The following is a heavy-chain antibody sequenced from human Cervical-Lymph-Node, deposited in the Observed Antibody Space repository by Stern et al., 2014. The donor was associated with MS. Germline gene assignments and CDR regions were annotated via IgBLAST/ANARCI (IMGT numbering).Heavy chain of an antibody. V-gene: IGHV3-30*04. CDR2: VSHDGSNK. D-gene: IGHD3-22*01. J-gene: IGHJ4*02. CDR3: AREGVDYYDSSGTLDY. CDR1: GFTFSSYV. Sequence: QVQLVESGGGVVQPGRSLRLSCAASGFTFSSYVMHLVRQAPGKGLEWVAVVSHDGSNKYYADSVKGQFTVSRDNSKNTLYLQMNSLRAEDTAVYYCAREGVDYYDSSGTLDYWGQGTLVTVSS.